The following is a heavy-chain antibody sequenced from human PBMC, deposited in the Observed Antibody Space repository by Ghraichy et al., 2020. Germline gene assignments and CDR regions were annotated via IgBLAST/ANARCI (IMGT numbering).Heavy chain of an antibody. D-gene: IGHD4-11*01. CDR2: ISAYNGNT. J-gene: IGHJ6*02. V-gene: IGHV1-18*01. Sequence: ASVKVSCKASGYTFTSYGISWVRQAPGQGLEWMGWISAYNGNTNYAQKLQGRVTMTTDTSTSTAYMDLRSLRSDDTAVYYCASFHSNPYYYYGMDVWGQGTTVTVSS. CDR1: GYTFTSYG. CDR3: ASFHSNPYYYYGMDV.